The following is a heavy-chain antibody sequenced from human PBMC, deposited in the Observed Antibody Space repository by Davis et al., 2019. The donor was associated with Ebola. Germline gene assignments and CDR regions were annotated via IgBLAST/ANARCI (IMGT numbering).Heavy chain of an antibody. CDR3: ARDIRRGDFDY. V-gene: IGHV4-4*07. D-gene: IGHD3-10*01. CDR1: GGSINGFY. CDR2: IYTSGST. J-gene: IGHJ4*02. Sequence: SETLSLTCTVSGGSINGFYWNWIRQPAGRGLEWIGRIYTSGSTKYNPSLKSRVTISIDTSKNRFSLKLSSVTAADTAMYYCARDIRRGDFDYWGQGTPVTVSS.